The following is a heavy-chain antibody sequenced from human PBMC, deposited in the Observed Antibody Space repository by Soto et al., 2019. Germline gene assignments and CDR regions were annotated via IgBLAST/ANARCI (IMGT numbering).Heavy chain of an antibody. CDR2: IIPIFGTA. V-gene: IGHV1-69*13. CDR3: ARDVGIAASPRGSMDV. J-gene: IGHJ6*02. Sequence: GASVKVSCKASGGTFSSYAISWVRQAPGQGLEWMGGIIPIFGTANYAQKFQGRVTITADESTSTAYTELSSLRSEDTAVYYCARDVGIAASPRGSMDVWGQGTTVTVSS. CDR1: GGTFSSYA. D-gene: IGHD6-6*01.